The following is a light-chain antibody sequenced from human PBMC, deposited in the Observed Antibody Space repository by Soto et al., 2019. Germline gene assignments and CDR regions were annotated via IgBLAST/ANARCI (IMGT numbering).Light chain of an antibody. CDR3: QQYGNSPIT. CDR1: QSVSSY. Sequence: EIVLAQSPGTLSLSPGERATLSCRASQSVSSYLAWYQQKPGQAPRLLIYGASTRATSIPDRFSGSGSGTDFTLTISRLEPEDFAVYYCQQYGNSPITFGQGTRLEIK. CDR2: GAS. V-gene: IGKV3-20*01. J-gene: IGKJ5*01.